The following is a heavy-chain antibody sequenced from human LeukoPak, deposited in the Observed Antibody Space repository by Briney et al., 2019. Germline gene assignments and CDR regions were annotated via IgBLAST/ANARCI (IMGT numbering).Heavy chain of an antibody. V-gene: IGHV4-61*10. D-gene: IGHD6-13*01. Sequence: SQTLSLTCTVSGGSISSGSYYWSWIRQPAGKGLEWIGYIYYSGSTNYNPSLKSRVTISVDTSKNQFSLKLSSVTAADTAVYYCARGLREAAAGRDWFDPWGQGTLVTVSS. CDR1: GGSISSGSYY. CDR3: ARGLREAAAGRDWFDP. J-gene: IGHJ5*02. CDR2: IYYSGST.